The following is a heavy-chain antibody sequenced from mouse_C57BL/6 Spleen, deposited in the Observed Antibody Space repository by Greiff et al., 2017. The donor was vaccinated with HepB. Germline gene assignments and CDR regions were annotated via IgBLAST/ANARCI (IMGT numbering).Heavy chain of an antibody. CDR3: AGSYGSSYEGYFDV. CDR2: IYPGDGDT. CDR1: GYAFSSYW. V-gene: IGHV1-80*01. J-gene: IGHJ1*03. Sequence: QVQLQQSGAELVKPGASVKISCKASGYAFSSYWMNWVKQRPGKGLEWIGQIYPGDGDTNYNGKFKGKATLTADKSSSTAYMQLSSLTSEDSAVYFCAGSYGSSYEGYFDVWGTGTTVTVSS. D-gene: IGHD1-1*01.